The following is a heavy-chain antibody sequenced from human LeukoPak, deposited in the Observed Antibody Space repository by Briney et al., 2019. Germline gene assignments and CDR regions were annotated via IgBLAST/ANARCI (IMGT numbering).Heavy chain of an antibody. CDR3: ASSRNYLLLV. V-gene: IGHV4-34*01. CDR2: INHSGST. Sequence: GSLRLSCAASGFTFSNYAMAWVRQPPGKGLEWIGEINHSGSTNYNPSLKSRVIISVDTSKNQFSLKLSSVTAADTAVYYCASSRNYLLLVWGQGTLVTVSS. D-gene: IGHD4-11*01. CDR1: GFTFSNYA. J-gene: IGHJ4*02.